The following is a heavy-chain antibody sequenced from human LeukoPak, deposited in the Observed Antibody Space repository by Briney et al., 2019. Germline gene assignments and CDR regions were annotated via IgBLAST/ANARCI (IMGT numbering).Heavy chain of an antibody. V-gene: IGHV3-23*01. CDR1: GFTFSSYG. D-gene: IGHD3-3*01. CDR3: AKGAYYGD. Sequence: GGSLRLSSAASGFTFSSYGMSWVRQAPGKGLEWLSTISGSGDNTYYADSVKGRFTVSRDNSKNTLYLQMNSLRVEDTAMYYCAKGAYYGDWGQGTLVTVSS. CDR2: ISGSGDNT. J-gene: IGHJ4*02.